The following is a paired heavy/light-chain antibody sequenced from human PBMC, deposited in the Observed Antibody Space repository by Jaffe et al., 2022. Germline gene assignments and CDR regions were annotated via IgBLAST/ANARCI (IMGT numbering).Heavy chain of an antibody. CDR1: GFTFTSYS. Sequence: EVQLLESGGGLVQPGGSLRLSCAASGFTFTSYSLSWVRQAPGKGLEWVSGINYNGATRHYADSVKGRFTISRDNSKNTVYLQMDSLRAEDTAMYYCAKDLKRDNVWDFDYWGQGTLVTVSS. CDR2: INYNGATR. J-gene: IGHJ4*02. CDR3: AKDLKRDNVWDFDY. V-gene: IGHV3-23*01. D-gene: IGHD7-27*01.
Light chain of an antibody. CDR2: LGS. Sequence: DIVMTQSPLSLPVTPGESASISCRSSQSLLQSNGYNYLDWYLQKPGQSPQVLIYLGSNRASGVPDRFSGSGSGTDFTLKISRVEAEDVGVYYCMQGLQTPPTFGEGTKVEIK. V-gene: IGKV2-28*01. CDR3: MQGLQTPPT. J-gene: IGKJ4*01. CDR1: QSLLQSNGYNY.